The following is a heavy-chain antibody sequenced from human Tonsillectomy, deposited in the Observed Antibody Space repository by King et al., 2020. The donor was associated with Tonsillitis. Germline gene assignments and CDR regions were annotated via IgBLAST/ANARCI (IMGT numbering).Heavy chain of an antibody. V-gene: IGHV3-9*01. J-gene: IGHJ4*02. CDR1: GFTFVDFA. Sequence: QLVQSGGGLVQPGRSLRLSCAAAGFTFVDFAMHWVRQAPGEGLEWVAGISWNSGSIGYADSVKGRFTIPSDNAKNSLYLQMNSLRAEDTALYFCAKDTIGGDGYNFHYWGQGTLVTVSS. D-gene: IGHD5-24*01. CDR3: AKDTIGGDGYNFHY. CDR2: ISWNSGSI.